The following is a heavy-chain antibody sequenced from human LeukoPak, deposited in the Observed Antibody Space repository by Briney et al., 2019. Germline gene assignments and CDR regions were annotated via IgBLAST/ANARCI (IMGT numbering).Heavy chain of an antibody. CDR1: GGTFSSYA. J-gene: IGHJ4*02. V-gene: IGHV1-69*05. Sequence: SVKVSCKASGGTFSSYAISWVRQAPGQGLEWMGGIIPIFGTANYAQKFQGRVTITTDESTSTAYMELSSLRSEDTAVYYCARTIAAAGPDYFDYWGQGTLVTVSS. CDR3: ARTIAAAGPDYFDY. CDR2: IIPIFGTA. D-gene: IGHD6-13*01.